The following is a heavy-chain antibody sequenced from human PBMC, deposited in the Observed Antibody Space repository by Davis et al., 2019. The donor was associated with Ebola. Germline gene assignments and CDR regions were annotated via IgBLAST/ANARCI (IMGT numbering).Heavy chain of an antibody. J-gene: IGHJ4*02. V-gene: IGHV3-74*01. Sequence: GSSLKISCTASDFTFSRYWMHWLRQAPGKALLWVSHIKSDGRGTTYANSVRGRFTISRDNAKNTLYLQMNSLRVEDTAVDYCAREPGQDGGYSDYWGQGTLVTVSS. CDR3: AREPGQDGGYSDY. CDR2: IKSDGRGT. D-gene: IGHD6-25*01. CDR1: DFTFSRYW.